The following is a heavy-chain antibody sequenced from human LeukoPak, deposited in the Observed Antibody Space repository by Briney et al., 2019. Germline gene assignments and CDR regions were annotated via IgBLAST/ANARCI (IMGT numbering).Heavy chain of an antibody. CDR3: ARELRSRTTWNEYGDY. V-gene: IGHV1-2*02. J-gene: IGHJ4*02. D-gene: IGHD1-1*01. Sequence: ASVKVSCKASGYTFTGYYMHWVRQAPGQGLEWMGWINPNSGGTNYAQKFQGRVTMTRDTSISTAYMELSRLRSDDTAVYYCARELRSRTTWNEYGDYWGQGTLVTVSS. CDR2: INPNSGGT. CDR1: GYTFTGYY.